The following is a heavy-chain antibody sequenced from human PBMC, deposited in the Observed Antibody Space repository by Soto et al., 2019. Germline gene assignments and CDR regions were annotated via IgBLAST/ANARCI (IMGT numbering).Heavy chain of an antibody. CDR3: ARGSVFMFYAVFDY. CDR1: GGSFSDYY. J-gene: IGHJ4*02. V-gene: IGHV4-34*01. Sequence: QVQLQQWGAGLLKPSETLSLTCAVYGGSFSDYYWTWIRQPPGTGLEWIGEIKHDGNTNYSPSLKSRLSISVDTSNNQFSLKLCSVTAADTALYYCARGSVFMFYAVFDYWGQGALVTVSS. D-gene: IGHD3-10*02. CDR2: IKHDGNT.